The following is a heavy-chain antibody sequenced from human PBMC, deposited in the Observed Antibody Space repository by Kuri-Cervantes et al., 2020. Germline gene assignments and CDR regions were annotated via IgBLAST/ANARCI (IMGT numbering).Heavy chain of an antibody. CDR1: GFTFSNYA. J-gene: IGHJ4*02. D-gene: IGHD6-13*01. V-gene: IGHV3-21*01. CDR3: ARGPGVGAAGDY. Sequence: GESLKISCEASGFTFSNYAMSWVRQAPGKGLEWVSSISSSSSYIYYADSVKGRFTISRDNAKNSLYLQMNSLRAEDTAVYYCARGPGVGAAGDYWGQGTLVTVSS. CDR2: ISSSSSYI.